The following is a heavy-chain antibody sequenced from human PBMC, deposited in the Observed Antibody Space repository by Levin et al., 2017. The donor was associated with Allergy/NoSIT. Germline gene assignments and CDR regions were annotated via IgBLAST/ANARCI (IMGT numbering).Heavy chain of an antibody. D-gene: IGHD6-19*01. CDR3: AKDLLRGRGWFENGFDS. Sequence: GESLKISCVASGFSFGNYAMNWVRQAPGKGLEWVSRISASGASAYFADSAKGRFAISRDNSRNTLYLEMKSLRVEDTALYYCAKDLLRGRGWFENGFDSWGQGTIVVVSS. J-gene: IGHJ3*02. CDR2: ISASGASA. CDR1: GFSFGNYA. V-gene: IGHV3-23*01.